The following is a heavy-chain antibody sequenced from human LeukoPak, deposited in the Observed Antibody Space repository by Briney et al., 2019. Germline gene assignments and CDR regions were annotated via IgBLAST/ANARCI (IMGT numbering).Heavy chain of an antibody. J-gene: IGHJ4*02. CDR3: ARALLIPAAVDY. CDR2: IYSGGST. D-gene: IGHD2-2*01. Sequence: PGGSLRLSCAASGFTVSSNYMSWVRQAPGKGLEWVSIIYSGGSTYYADSVKGRFTISRDTSKNTLFLQMNSLRAEDTAVYYCARALLIPAAVDYWGQGTLVTVSS. V-gene: IGHV3-53*01. CDR1: GFTVSSNY.